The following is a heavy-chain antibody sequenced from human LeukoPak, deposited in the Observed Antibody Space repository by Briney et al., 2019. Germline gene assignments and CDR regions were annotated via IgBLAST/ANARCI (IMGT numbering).Heavy chain of an antibody. CDR1: GGSISSYY. V-gene: IGHV4-59*08. J-gene: IGHJ4*02. CDR3: ARHMETYYYDSSDFSALDY. CDR2: IYYSGST. D-gene: IGHD3-22*01. Sequence: PSETLSLTCTVSGGSISSYYWSWIRQPPGKGLEWIGCIYYSGSTNYNPSLKSRVTISVDTSKNQFSLKLSSVTAADTAVYYCARHMETYYYDSSDFSALDYWGQGTLVTVSS.